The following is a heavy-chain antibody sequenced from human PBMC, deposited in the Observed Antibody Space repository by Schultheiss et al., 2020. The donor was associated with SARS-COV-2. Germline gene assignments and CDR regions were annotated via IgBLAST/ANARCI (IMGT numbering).Heavy chain of an antibody. J-gene: IGHJ6*02. CDR1: GGSISSYY. CDR2: IYYSGST. V-gene: IGHV4-59*01. CDR3: ASIAVAGLYYYYGMDV. Sequence: SQTLSLTCTVSGGSISSYYWSWIRQPPGKGLEWIGYIYYSGSTNYNPSLKSRVTISVDTSKNQFSLKLSSVTAADTAVYYCASIAVAGLYYYYGMDVWGQGTTVTVSS. D-gene: IGHD6-19*01.